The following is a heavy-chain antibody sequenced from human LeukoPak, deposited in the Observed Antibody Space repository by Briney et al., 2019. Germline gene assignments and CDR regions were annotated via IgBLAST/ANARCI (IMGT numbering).Heavy chain of an antibody. D-gene: IGHD1-26*01. CDR3: ATLDSGSDYFDY. V-gene: IGHV3-23*01. Sequence: GGSLRLSCAASGFTFNNYAMNWVRQAPGKGLEWVSGISSIGGSTYYADSVKGRFTISRDNSKNTLYLQMNSLRAEDTAVYYCATLDSGSDYFDYWGQGTLVTVSS. J-gene: IGHJ4*02. CDR2: ISSIGGST. CDR1: GFTFNNYA.